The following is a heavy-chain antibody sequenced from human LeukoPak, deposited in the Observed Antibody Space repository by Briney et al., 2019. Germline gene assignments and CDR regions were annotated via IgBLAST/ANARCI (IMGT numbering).Heavy chain of an antibody. CDR3: ARDRITMIVGGNWFDP. CDR1: GYXFTSYY. Sequence: ASVKVSCKASGYXFTSYYMHWVRRAPGQGHEWMGIINPSGGSTSYAQKLQGRVTMTTDTSTSTAYMELRSLRSDDTAVYYCARDRITMIVGGNWFDPWGQGTLVTVSS. CDR2: INPSGGST. J-gene: IGHJ5*02. D-gene: IGHD3-22*01. V-gene: IGHV1-46*01.